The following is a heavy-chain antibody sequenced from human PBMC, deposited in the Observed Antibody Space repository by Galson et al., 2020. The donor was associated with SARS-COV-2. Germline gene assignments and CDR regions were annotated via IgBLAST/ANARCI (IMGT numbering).Heavy chain of an antibody. Sequence: SETLSLTCTVSGGSISSYYWSWIRQPPGKGLEWIGYIYYSGSTNYNPSLKSRVTISVDTSKNQFSLKLSSVTAADTAVYYCARTPRQQLAHFDYWGQGTLVTVSS. CDR3: ARTPRQQLAHFDY. CDR2: IYYSGST. J-gene: IGHJ4*02. CDR1: GGSISSYY. V-gene: IGHV4-59*13. D-gene: IGHD6-13*01.